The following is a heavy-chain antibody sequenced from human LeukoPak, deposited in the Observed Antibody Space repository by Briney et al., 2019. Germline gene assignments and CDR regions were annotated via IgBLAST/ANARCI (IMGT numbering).Heavy chain of an antibody. CDR3: AGSWGYRALDI. D-gene: IGHD3-16*01. CDR1: GFTFSTYA. J-gene: IGHJ3*02. Sequence: HPGGSLRLSCAASGFTFSTYAMTWVRQAPGKGLDLVANIQQDGNEKWYVDSVKGRFTISRDNARSSLYLQMNSLRAEDTAVYYCAGSWGYRALDIWGQGTVVTVSS. CDR2: IQQDGNEK. V-gene: IGHV3-7*01.